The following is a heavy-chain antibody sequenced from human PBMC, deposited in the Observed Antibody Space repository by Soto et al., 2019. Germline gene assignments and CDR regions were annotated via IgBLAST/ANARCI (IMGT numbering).Heavy chain of an antibody. V-gene: IGHV1-69*13. D-gene: IGHD6-13*01. Sequence: GASVKVSCKASGGTFSSYAISWVRQAPGQGREWMGGIIPIFGTANYAQKFQGRVTITADESTSTAYMELSSLRSEDTAVYYCARGPHGSSWSIFDYWGQGTLVTVSS. CDR1: GGTFSSYA. CDR3: ARGPHGSSWSIFDY. J-gene: IGHJ4*02. CDR2: IIPIFGTA.